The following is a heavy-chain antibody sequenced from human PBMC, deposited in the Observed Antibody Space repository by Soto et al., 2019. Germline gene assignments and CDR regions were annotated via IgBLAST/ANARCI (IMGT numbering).Heavy chain of an antibody. J-gene: IGHJ5*02. CDR3: ARVRYRYNWNDPDWFDP. CDR1: GYCFTSYA. Sequence: ASVKVSCQASGYCFTSYAMHWVRQAPGQRLEWMGWINAGNGNTKYSQKFQGRVTITRDTSASTAYMELSSLRSEDTAVYYCARVRYRYNWNDPDWFDPWGQGTLVTVSS. V-gene: IGHV1-3*01. D-gene: IGHD1-1*01. CDR2: INAGNGNT.